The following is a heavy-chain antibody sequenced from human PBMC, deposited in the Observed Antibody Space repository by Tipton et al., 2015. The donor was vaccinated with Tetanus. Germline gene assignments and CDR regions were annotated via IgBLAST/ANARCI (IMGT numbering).Heavy chain of an antibody. CDR2: IFYTGSR. CDR1: GVSISSSTYF. D-gene: IGHD3-22*01. Sequence: LRLSCAVSGVSISSSTYFWGWIRQPPGKGLEWIGHIFYTGSRHYSPSFESRVTISVDTSKNQSSLNLSSVTAADTAVYFCARQEPPRRFFYDSSGSSDWGQGILVTVSS. CDR3: ARQEPPRRFFYDSSGSSD. J-gene: IGHJ4*02. V-gene: IGHV4-39*01.